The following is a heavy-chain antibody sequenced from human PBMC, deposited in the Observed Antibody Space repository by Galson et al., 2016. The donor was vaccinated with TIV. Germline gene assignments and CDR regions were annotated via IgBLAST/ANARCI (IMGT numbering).Heavy chain of an antibody. D-gene: IGHD2-21*01. CDR2: INAANGHT. J-gene: IGHJ4*02. V-gene: IGHV1-3*01. CDR3: ARPPYCGGDCFKYDS. CDR1: GYTFTIYP. Sequence: SVKVSCKASGYTFTIYPIHWVRQAPGQSLEWMGRINAANGHTKYSQRFQGRVTITRDTSTTTAYMELSSLRPEDTAVYYCARPPYCGGDCFKYDSWGQGTLVTVSS.